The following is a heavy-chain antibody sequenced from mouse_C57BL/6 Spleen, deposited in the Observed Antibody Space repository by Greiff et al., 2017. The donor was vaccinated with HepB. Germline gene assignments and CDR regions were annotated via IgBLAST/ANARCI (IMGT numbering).Heavy chain of an antibody. CDR1: GYSITSGYY. CDR3: ARVDYGGGYYFGY. J-gene: IGHJ2*01. D-gene: IGHD2-4*01. Sequence: EVQLQESGPGLVKPSQSLSLTCSVTGYSITSGYYWNWIRQFPGNKLEWMGYISYDGSNNYNPHLKNRISITRDTYKNQFFLKLNSVTTEDTATYYCARVDYGGGYYFGYWGQGPTLTVSS. CDR2: ISYDGSN. V-gene: IGHV3-6*01.